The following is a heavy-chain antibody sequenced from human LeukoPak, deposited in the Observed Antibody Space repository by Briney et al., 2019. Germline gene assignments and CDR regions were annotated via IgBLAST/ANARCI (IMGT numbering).Heavy chain of an antibody. Sequence: GGSQRLSCAASGFTFSSYSMNWVRQAPGKGLEWVSYISSSSSTIYYADSVKGRFTISRDNAKNSLYLQMNSLRAEDTAVYYCAKARTYYYGSGTDYWGQGTLVTVSS. CDR3: AKARTYYYGSGTDY. D-gene: IGHD3-10*01. J-gene: IGHJ4*02. V-gene: IGHV3-48*04. CDR2: ISSSSSTI. CDR1: GFTFSSYS.